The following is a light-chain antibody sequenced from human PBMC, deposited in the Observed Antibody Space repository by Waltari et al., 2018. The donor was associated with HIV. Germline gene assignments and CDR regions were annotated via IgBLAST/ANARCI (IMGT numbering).Light chain of an antibody. CDR2: EVS. CDR1: SSDVASYNY. CDR3: SSYRSSSTPLWV. Sequence: QSALTQPASVSGSPGQSITISCTGTSSDVASYNYVSWYQQHPDKAPKLMIYEVSNRPSGVSNRFSGSKSDNTASLTISGLQAEDEADYYCSSYRSSSTPLWVFGGGTKLTVL. V-gene: IGLV2-14*01. J-gene: IGLJ3*02.